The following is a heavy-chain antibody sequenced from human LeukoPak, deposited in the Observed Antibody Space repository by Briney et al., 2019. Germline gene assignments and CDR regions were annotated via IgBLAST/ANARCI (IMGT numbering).Heavy chain of an antibody. D-gene: IGHD3/OR15-3a*01. J-gene: IGHJ3*02. V-gene: IGHV3-23*01. CDR1: AFTVSRNS. CDR3: AKGGLVHPLHI. Sequence: GGSLRLSCTVSAFTVSRNSMSWARQAPGKGLEWVSGINGNGGSTYNADSVKGRFTISRDNSKNTLYLQMNSLRAEDTAVYYCAKGGLVHPLHIWGQGTMVTVSS. CDR2: INGNGGST.